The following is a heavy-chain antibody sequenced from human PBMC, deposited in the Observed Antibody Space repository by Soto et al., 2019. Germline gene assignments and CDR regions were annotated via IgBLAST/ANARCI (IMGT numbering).Heavy chain of an antibody. CDR1: GGSVSNKTYY. D-gene: IGHD4-17*01. J-gene: IGHJ4*02. CDR3: ARTTAVPNTLRSRYFFDD. V-gene: IGHV4-61*01. Sequence: SETLSLTCSVSGGSVSNKTYYWSWIRQPPGKRPEWIGYVYYSGTTNYNPSLKSRVTITVDLSKIQFSLRLSSVTTADTALYYCARTTAVPNTLRSRYFFDDWGQGTLVTVSS. CDR2: VYYSGTT.